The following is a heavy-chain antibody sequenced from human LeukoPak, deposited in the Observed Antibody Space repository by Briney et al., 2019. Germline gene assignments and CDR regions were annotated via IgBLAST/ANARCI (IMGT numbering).Heavy chain of an antibody. CDR1: GFTFSNAW. CDR2: ISRNSGDYT. V-gene: IGHV3-23*01. Sequence: GGPLRLSCAASGFTFSNAWMSWVRQAPGKGLECVASISRNSGDYTLYAASVKGRFTISRGNSRSTLYLQMNSLRAEDTAVYYCSKKGQNEDYGKPDWGQGTLVTVSS. CDR3: SKKGQNEDYGKPD. J-gene: IGHJ4*02. D-gene: IGHD4-17*01.